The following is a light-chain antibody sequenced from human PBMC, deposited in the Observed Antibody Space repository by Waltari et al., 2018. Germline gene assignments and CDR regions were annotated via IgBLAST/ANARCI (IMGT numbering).Light chain of an antibody. CDR1: SRDVGGYTY. V-gene: IGLV2-8*01. Sequence: SSLTQPPSASVSAGPSATISRPGTSRDVGGYTYVRWYQQHPDKAPNLMVYEVSKRPSGVPDRFSGSKSGNTASLTVSGLQAEDEADYYCSSYAGSNNLVFGGGTKLTVL. CDR2: EVS. CDR3: SSYAGSNNLV. J-gene: IGLJ2*01.